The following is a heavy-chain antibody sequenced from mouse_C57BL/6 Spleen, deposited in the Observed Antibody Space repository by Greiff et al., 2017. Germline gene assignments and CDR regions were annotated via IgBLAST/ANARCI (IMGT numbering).Heavy chain of an antibody. CDR2: ISYDGSN. CDR1: GYSITSGYY. V-gene: IGHV3-6*01. J-gene: IGHJ1*03. CDR3: ARDSSGYWYFDV. D-gene: IGHD3-2*02. Sequence: EVKLVESGPGLVKPSQSLSLTCSVTGYSITSGYYWNWIRQFPGNKLEWMGYISYDGSNNYNPSLKNRISITRDTSKNQFFLKLNSVTTEDTATYYCARDSSGYWYFDVGGTGTTVTVSS.